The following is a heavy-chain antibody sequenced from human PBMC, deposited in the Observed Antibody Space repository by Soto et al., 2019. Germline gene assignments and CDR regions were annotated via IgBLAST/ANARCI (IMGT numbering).Heavy chain of an antibody. Sequence: KQSQTLSLTCAISGDSVSSNSAAWNWIRQSPSRGLEWLGRTYYRSKWYNDYAVSVKSRITINPDTSKNQFSLQLNSVTPEDTAVYYCARAAGSVPVVARYYYYYMDVWGKGTTVTVSS. J-gene: IGHJ6*03. D-gene: IGHD2-21*01. CDR1: GDSVSSNSAA. CDR2: TYYRSKWYN. V-gene: IGHV6-1*01. CDR3: ARAAGSVPVVARYYYYYMDV.